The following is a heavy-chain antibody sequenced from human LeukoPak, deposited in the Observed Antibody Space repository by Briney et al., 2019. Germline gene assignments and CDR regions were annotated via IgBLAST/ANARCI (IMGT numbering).Heavy chain of an antibody. Sequence: GGSLRLSCAASGFTFSSYTMNWVRQAPGKGLEWVSSISSSSSYIYYADSVKGRFTISRDDAKNSLSLQMNSLRAEDTAVYYCARSGIKMVRGVIIKSPYHMDVWGKGTTVTVSS. CDR3: ARSGIKMVRGVIIKSPYHMDV. J-gene: IGHJ6*03. CDR2: ISSSSSYI. D-gene: IGHD3-10*01. V-gene: IGHV3-21*01. CDR1: GFTFSSYT.